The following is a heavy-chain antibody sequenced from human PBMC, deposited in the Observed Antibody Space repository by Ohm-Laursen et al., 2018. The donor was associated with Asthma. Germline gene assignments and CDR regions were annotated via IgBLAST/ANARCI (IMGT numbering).Heavy chain of an antibody. J-gene: IGHJ6*02. V-gene: IGHV3-48*01. D-gene: IGHD3-16*01. CDR2: ISSSSSTI. Sequence: GSLSLSFTSSEFTFSLYTPNCLRQSPRQGLEWVSYISSSSSTIYYADSVKGRFTRSRDNAKNSLYLQMNNLRAEDAAIYDWAIEWGGMEVGGQGTTVTVSS. CDR3: AIEWGGMEV. CDR1: EFTFSLYT.